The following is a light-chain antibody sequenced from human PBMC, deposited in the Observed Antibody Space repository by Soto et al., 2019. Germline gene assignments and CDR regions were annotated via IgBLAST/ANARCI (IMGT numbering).Light chain of an antibody. J-gene: IGKJ4*01. V-gene: IGKV3-20*01. Sequence: EIVLTQSPGTLSLSPGDRATLSCRASQSVYNNYLAWYQQKPGQAPRLLIYDASARFTGIPDRFSGSGSGTEFTLTISRLEPEDFAVYYCQRYGTSFSIGGGTKVEIK. CDR1: QSVYNNY. CDR3: QRYGTSFS. CDR2: DAS.